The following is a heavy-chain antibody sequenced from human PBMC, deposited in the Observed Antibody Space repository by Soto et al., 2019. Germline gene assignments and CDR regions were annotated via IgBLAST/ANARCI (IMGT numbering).Heavy chain of an antibody. CDR1: GFTFSSYG. CDR3: ASSSSGLTFDP. Sequence: LRLSCAASGFTFSSYGMHWVRQAPGKGLEWVAVISYDGSNKYYADSVKGRFTISRDNSKNTLYLQMNSLRAEDTAVYYCASSSSGLTFDPWGQGTLVTVSS. J-gene: IGHJ5*02. CDR2: ISYDGSNK. D-gene: IGHD6-19*01. V-gene: IGHV3-30*03.